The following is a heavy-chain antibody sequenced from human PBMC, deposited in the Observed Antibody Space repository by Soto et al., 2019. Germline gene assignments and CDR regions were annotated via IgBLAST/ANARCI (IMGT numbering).Heavy chain of an antibody. V-gene: IGHV1-69*06. CDR2: IIPIFGTA. D-gene: IGHD1-26*01. J-gene: IGHJ6*02. Sequence: ASVNVSFKASGGTFSSCAISWVRQAPGQGLEWMGGIIPIFGTANYAQKFQGRVTITADKSTSTAYMELSSLRSEDTAVYYCERGYPDYYYYYGMDVWGQGTTVTVSS. CDR3: ERGYPDYYYYYGMDV. CDR1: GGTFSSCA.